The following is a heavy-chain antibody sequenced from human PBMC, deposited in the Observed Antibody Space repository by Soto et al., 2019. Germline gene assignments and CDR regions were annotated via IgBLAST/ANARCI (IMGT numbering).Heavy chain of an antibody. J-gene: IGHJ4*02. CDR3: ARQDYDFSWRPDYFDY. D-gene: IGHD3-3*01. Sequence: SETLSLTCTVSGGSISSSSYYWGWIRQPPGKGLEWIGSIYYSGSTYYNPSLKSRVTISVDTSKNQFSLKLSSVTAADTAVYYCARQDYDFSWRPDYFDYWGQGTLVTVSS. CDR2: IYYSGST. V-gene: IGHV4-39*01. CDR1: GGSISSSSYY.